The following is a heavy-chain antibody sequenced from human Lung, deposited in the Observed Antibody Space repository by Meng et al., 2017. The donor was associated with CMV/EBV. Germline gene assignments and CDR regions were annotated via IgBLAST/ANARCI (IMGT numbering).Heavy chain of an antibody. Sequence: SETLSLTXTVSGGSITSYYWNWIRQPPGKKLEWIGDISHSGTSSYNPSLKSRVIITVDTSRNQFSLKLTSVAAADTAVYFCARGRDDDISLGYYYNRGFDVWGRGATVTVSS. CDR3: ARGRDDDISLGYYYNRGFDV. CDR1: GGSITSYY. D-gene: IGHD3-22*01. V-gene: IGHV4-59*01. J-gene: IGHJ6*02. CDR2: ISHSGTS.